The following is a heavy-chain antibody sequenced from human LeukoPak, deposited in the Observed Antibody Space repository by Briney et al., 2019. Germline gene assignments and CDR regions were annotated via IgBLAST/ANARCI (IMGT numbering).Heavy chain of an antibody. CDR3: ARGEGPQWLGSYYYYGMDV. Sequence: GASVKVSCKASGYTFTGYYMRWVRQAPGQGLEWMGWINPNSGGTNYAQKFQGWVTMTRDTSISTAYMELSRLRSDDTAVYYCARGEGPQWLGSYYYYGMDVWGQGTTVTVSS. CDR2: INPNSGGT. V-gene: IGHV1-2*04. D-gene: IGHD6-19*01. J-gene: IGHJ6*02. CDR1: GYTFTGYY.